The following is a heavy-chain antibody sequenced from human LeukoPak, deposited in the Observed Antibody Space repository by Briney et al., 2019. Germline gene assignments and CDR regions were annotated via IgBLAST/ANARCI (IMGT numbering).Heavy chain of an antibody. D-gene: IGHD1-20*01. J-gene: IGHJ4*02. CDR1: GFTFSSYW. V-gene: IGHV3-30-3*01. CDR2: ISYDGSNK. Sequence: GGSLRLSCAASGFTFSSYWMNWVRQAPGKGLEWVAVISYDGSNKYYADSVKGRFTISRDNSKNTLYLQMNSLRAEDTAVYYCARDLDNWNDVPYWGQGTLVTVSS. CDR3: ARDLDNWNDVPY.